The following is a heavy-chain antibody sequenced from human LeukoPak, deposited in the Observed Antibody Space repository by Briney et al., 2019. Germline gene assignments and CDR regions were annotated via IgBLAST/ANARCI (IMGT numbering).Heavy chain of an antibody. Sequence: ASVKVACKASGYTFTGYGISWVRHAPGQGLEWMGWISAYKGNTNYAQKLQGRVTMTTDASTSTAYMELRSLRSDDTAVYYCARGRYHWGYYYYMDVWGKGTTVTVSS. CDR3: ARGRYHWGYYYYMDV. V-gene: IGHV1-18*01. J-gene: IGHJ6*03. CDR2: ISAYKGNT. D-gene: IGHD7-27*01. CDR1: GYTFTGYG.